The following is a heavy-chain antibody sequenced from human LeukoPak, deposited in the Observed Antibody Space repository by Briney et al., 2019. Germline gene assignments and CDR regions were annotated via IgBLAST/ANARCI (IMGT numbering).Heavy chain of an antibody. D-gene: IGHD4-17*01. J-gene: IGHJ4*02. Sequence: SDTLSLTCSVSGVSISTSYWSWIRQPPGKGLEWIGYIPYSGDTNYNPSLKSRVTMSADTSKNQFSLTLSSVTAADAAVYYCRRGTVTTANFGCWGQGTLVTVSS. CDR2: IPYSGDT. CDR1: GVSISTSY. V-gene: IGHV4-59*07. CDR3: RRGTVTTANFGC.